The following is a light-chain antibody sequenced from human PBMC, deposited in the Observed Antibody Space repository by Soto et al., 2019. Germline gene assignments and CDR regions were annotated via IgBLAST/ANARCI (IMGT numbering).Light chain of an antibody. Sequence: QSALAQPPSASGSPGQSVTISCTGSGSDIGAYNFVSWYQQHPGKAPKLMIFGVTERPSGVPDRFSGSKSGNTASLTVSGLQADDEAVYYCSSYTSSSTLGVFGTGTKLTVL. CDR1: GSDIGAYNF. CDR2: GVT. J-gene: IGLJ1*01. CDR3: SSYTSSSTLGV. V-gene: IGLV2-8*01.